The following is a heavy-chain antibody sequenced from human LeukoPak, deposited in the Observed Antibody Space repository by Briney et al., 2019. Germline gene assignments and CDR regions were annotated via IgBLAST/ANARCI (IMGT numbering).Heavy chain of an antibody. V-gene: IGHV3-7*01. CDR2: IKQDGSGK. CDR1: GFTFSSYW. Sequence: GGSLRLSCAASGFTFSSYWMSWVRQAPGKGREWVANIKQDGSGKYYVDSVKGRFTISRDNAKNSLYLQMNSLRAEDTAVYYCARVGIQLWRRAFDIWGQGTMVTVSS. J-gene: IGHJ3*02. CDR3: ARVGIQLWRRAFDI. D-gene: IGHD5-18*01.